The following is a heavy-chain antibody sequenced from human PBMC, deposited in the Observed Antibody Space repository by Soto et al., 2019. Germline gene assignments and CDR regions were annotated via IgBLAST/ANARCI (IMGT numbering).Heavy chain of an antibody. Sequence: GASVKVSFKASGYTFTSYGTSWLRQAPGQGLEWMGWISAYNGNTNYAQKLQGRVTMTTDTSTSTAYMELRSLRSDDTAVYYCARKAVAGPWAFDIWGQGTMVTVSS. J-gene: IGHJ3*02. CDR3: ARKAVAGPWAFDI. CDR2: ISAYNGNT. CDR1: GYTFTSYG. V-gene: IGHV1-18*01. D-gene: IGHD6-19*01.